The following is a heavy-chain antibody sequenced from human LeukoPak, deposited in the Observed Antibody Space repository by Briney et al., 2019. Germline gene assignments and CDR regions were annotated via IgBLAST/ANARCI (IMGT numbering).Heavy chain of an antibody. D-gene: IGHD3-10*01. Sequence: PGGSLRLSCVASGFGFSTFAMNWVRQAPGKGLEWISLISGSGTNTYYADSVKGRFTISRDNAKNSLYLQMNSLRAEDTAVYYCARGHSGGDYWGQGTLVTVSS. CDR3: ARGHSGGDY. J-gene: IGHJ4*02. CDR1: GFGFSTFA. V-gene: IGHV3-21*01. CDR2: ISGSGTNT.